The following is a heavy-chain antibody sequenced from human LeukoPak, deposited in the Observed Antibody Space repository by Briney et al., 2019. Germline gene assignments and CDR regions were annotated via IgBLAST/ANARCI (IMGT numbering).Heavy chain of an antibody. V-gene: IGHV4-39*07. CDR3: AGDPTATAVAGTEDY. D-gene: IGHD6-19*01. CDR1: GGSISSSSYY. Sequence: SETLSLTCTVSGGSISSSSYYWGWIRQPPGKGLEWIGSIYYSGSTYYNPSLKSRVTISVDTSKNQFSLKLSSVTAADTAVYYCAGDPTATAVAGTEDYWGQGTLVTVSS. J-gene: IGHJ4*02. CDR2: IYYSGST.